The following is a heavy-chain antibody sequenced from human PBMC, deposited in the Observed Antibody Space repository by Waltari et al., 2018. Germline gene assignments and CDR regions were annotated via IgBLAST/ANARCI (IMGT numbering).Heavy chain of an antibody. CDR3: ASGGRVISSWYEYYFEY. J-gene: IGHJ4*02. CDR1: GFSFSSYA. Sequence: EVELLESGGGLVQPGGSLRLSCAASGFSFSSYAMNWVRQAPGKGLEWVSAVSASGSTKYADSVKGRLTISRDNSRNTVHLQMSSLRAEDTAVYYCASGGRVISSWYEYYFEYWGQGTLVTVSS. V-gene: IGHV3-23*01. D-gene: IGHD6-13*01. CDR2: VSASGST.